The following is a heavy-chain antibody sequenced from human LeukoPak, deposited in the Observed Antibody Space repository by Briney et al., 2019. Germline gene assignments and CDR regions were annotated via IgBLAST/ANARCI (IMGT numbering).Heavy chain of an antibody. D-gene: IGHD1-26*01. J-gene: IGHJ4*02. CDR3: AKDRHSGSYHFDY. Sequence: GGSLRLSCAASGFTVSSNYMSWVRQAPGKGLEWVSVIYSGSSTYYADSVKGRFTIPRDNSKNTLYLQMNSLRAEDTAVYYCAKDRHSGSYHFDYWGQGTLVTVSS. V-gene: IGHV3-53*01. CDR1: GFTVSSNY. CDR2: IYSGSST.